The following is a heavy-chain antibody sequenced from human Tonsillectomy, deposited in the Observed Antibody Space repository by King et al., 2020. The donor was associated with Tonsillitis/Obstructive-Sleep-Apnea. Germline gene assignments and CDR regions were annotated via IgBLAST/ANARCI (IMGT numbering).Heavy chain of an antibody. D-gene: IGHD4-17*01. V-gene: IGHV3-23*04. Sequence: VQLVESGGGVVKTGGSLRLSCAASGFILSNYAVSWFRQASGEELEWVSGISGSGGSTYYADSLKGRFTISRDNSKNTLYLQMNSLRAEDTALYYCAKAPYGRSYWGQGTLVTVSS. CDR2: ISGSGGST. J-gene: IGHJ4*02. CDR3: AKAPYGRSY. CDR1: GFILSNYA.